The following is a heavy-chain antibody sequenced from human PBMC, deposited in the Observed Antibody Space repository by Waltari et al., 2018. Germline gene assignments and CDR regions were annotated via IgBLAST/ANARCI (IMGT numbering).Heavy chain of an antibody. CDR2: IGYDGSDK. D-gene: IGHD2-21*01. J-gene: IGHJ4*02. V-gene: IGHV3-33*01. CDR3: ARDGCGGDCFDY. Sequence: QVQLVESGGGVVQPGRSLRLSCGASGFIFRSSGMQWVRQAPGQGLEWVAVIGYDGSDKYYADSVKGRFTSSRDNSKNTLYLQMNSLRAEDTAVYYCARDGCGGDCFDYWGQGTLVTVSS. CDR1: GFIFRSSG.